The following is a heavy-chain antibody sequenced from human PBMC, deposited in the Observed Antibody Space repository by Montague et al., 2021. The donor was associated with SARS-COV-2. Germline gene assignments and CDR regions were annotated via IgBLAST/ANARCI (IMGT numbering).Heavy chain of an antibody. J-gene: IGHJ4*02. CDR3: ASMVRAQVYYFDY. D-gene: IGHD3-10*01. Sequence: SETLSLTCTVTGGPISGSSDYWGWIRQSPGKGLEWIASVDYSGNTYYSPSLKSRLTISVDTSKNQFPLKLSSVTAADTAVYYCASMVRAQVYYFDYWGQGTLVTVSS. CDR1: GGPISGSSDY. V-gene: IGHV4-39*01. CDR2: VDYSGNT.